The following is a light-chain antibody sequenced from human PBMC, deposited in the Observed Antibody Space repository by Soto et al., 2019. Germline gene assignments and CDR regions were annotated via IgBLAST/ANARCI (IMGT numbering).Light chain of an antibody. Sequence: DIQMTQSPSSLSASVGDRVTTTCRASQSISSYLNWYQQKPGKAPKLLIYAASSLQSGVPSRFSGSGSGTDFTLTISSLQPEDFATYYCQQSYSTPRSTFGQGTRLEI. CDR3: QQSYSTPRST. J-gene: IGKJ5*01. CDR2: AAS. V-gene: IGKV1-39*01. CDR1: QSISSY.